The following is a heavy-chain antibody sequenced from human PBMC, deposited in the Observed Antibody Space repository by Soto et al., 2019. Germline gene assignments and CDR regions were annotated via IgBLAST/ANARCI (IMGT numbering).Heavy chain of an antibody. Sequence: EVQLVESRGGLVQPGGSLRLSCADSGFSFSSYWMHWVRQGPGKGLVWVSRINTDGSSTNYADSVKGRFTISRDNAKNTLYLQMNSLRAEDPAVYYCARSPGGYYIDWGQGTMVTVSS. D-gene: IGHD3-9*01. V-gene: IGHV3-74*01. CDR3: ARSPGGYYID. J-gene: IGHJ3*01. CDR2: INTDGSST. CDR1: GFSFSSYW.